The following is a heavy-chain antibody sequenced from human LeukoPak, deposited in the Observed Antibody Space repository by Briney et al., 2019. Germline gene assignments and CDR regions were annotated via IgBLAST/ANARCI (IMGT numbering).Heavy chain of an antibody. CDR2: IYSGGST. CDR3: ARNHYSYDSGGDTFDY. J-gene: IGHJ4*02. CDR1: GFTVSSNY. D-gene: IGHD3-22*01. V-gene: IGHV3-66*01. Sequence: GGSLRLSCAASGFTVSSNYMSWVRQAPGKGLEWVSVIYSGGSTYYADSVKGRFTISRDNSKNTLYLQMNSLRAEDTAVYYCARNHYSYDSGGDTFDYGGKGPLVTVS.